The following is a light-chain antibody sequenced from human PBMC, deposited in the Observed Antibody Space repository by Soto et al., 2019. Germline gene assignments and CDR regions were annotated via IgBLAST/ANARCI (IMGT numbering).Light chain of an antibody. CDR3: SSYTSSSTFYV. Sequence: QSVLTQPASVSGSPGQSITISCTGTSSDVGGYSYVSWYQQHPGKAPKLMIYDVSNRPSGVSNRFSGSKSGNTASLTISGLQAEDEADYYCSSYTSSSTFYVFGTGTKVTV. CDR1: SSDVGGYSY. J-gene: IGLJ1*01. CDR2: DVS. V-gene: IGLV2-14*01.